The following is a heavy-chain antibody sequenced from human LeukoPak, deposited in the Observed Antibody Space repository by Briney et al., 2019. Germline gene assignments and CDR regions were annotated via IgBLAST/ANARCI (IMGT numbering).Heavy chain of an antibody. Sequence: SETLSLTCTVSGGSFGTYYWTWVRQSAGKGLEWIGRLSPSGTTNYSPSLKNRVSVSGDTSKRQFSLSLRSVTAADTAMYYCAATGAGRGWYFGELQTWGQGILVAVSS. CDR1: GGSFGTYY. CDR3: AATGAGRGWYFGELQT. CDR2: LSPSGTT. V-gene: IGHV4-4*07. J-gene: IGHJ5*02. D-gene: IGHD6-19*01.